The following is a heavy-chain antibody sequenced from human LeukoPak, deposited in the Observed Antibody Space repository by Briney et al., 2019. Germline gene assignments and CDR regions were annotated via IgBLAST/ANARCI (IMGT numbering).Heavy chain of an antibody. J-gene: IGHJ4*02. V-gene: IGHV4-30-4*01. CDR2: IYYSGST. CDR1: GGSISSGDYY. D-gene: IGHD2-21*01. CDR3: ASSIVYYFDY. Sequence: SSETLSLTCTVSGGSISSGDYYWSWIRQPRGKGLEWIGYIYYSGSTYYNPSLKSRVTISVDTSKNQFSLKLSSVTAADTAVYYCASSIVYYFDYWGQGTLVTVSS.